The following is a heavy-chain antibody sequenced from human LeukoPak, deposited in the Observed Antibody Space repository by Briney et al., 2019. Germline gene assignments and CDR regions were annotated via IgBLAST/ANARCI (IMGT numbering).Heavy chain of an antibody. CDR1: GFTFSNAW. Sequence: PGGSLRLPCAASGFTFSNAWMSWVRQAPGKGLEWVGRIKSKTDGGTTDYAAPVKGRFTISRDDSKNTLYPQMNSLKTEDTAVYYCTTEWTTVTTVDYWGQGTLVTVSS. V-gene: IGHV3-15*01. CDR2: IKSKTDGGTT. J-gene: IGHJ4*02. CDR3: TTEWTTVTTVDY. D-gene: IGHD4-17*01.